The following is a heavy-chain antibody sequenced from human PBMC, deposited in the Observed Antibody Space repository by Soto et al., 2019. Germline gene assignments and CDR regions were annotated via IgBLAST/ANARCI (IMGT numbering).Heavy chain of an antibody. Sequence: QMQLVQSGPEVKKPGTSVKVSCKASGFTFPSSAVQWVRQARGQRLEWIARIVVGSGNTNYAQKFQERLNISRDMSTNTAYMELSCLRSEDTAVYYCAAVPYYYDTSGTYFDYWGQGTLVTVSS. CDR1: GFTFPSSA. J-gene: IGHJ4*02. V-gene: IGHV1-58*01. D-gene: IGHD3-22*01. CDR2: IVVGSGNT. CDR3: AAVPYYYDTSGTYFDY.